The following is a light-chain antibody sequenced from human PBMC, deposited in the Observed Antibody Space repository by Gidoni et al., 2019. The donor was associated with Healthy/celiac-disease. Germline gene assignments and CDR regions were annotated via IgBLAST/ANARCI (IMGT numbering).Light chain of an antibody. CDR2: EVS. CDR1: SSDVGGYNY. V-gene: IGLV2-14*01. J-gene: IGLJ2*01. Sequence: ITISCTGTSSDVGGYNYVSWYQQHPGKAPKLMIYEVSNRPSGVSNRFSGSKSGNTASLTISGLQAEDEADYYCSSYTSSSTLGVVFGGGTKLTVL. CDR3: SSYTSSSTLGVV.